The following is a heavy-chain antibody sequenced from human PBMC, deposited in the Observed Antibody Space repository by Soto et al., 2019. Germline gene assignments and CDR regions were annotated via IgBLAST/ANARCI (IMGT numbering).Heavy chain of an antibody. Sequence: QVQLQESGPGLVKPSQTLSLTCTVSGGSISSGGYDWSWIRQHPGKGLEWIGYIYYSGSTYYNPSLKSRVTQSVATTKNQFSLKLSSVTAADTAFYYWARDRRYCSGSSCYYYYGMDVWGQGTTVTVSS. CDR2: IYYSGST. CDR3: ARDRRYCSGSSCYYYYGMDV. CDR1: GGSISSGGYD. J-gene: IGHJ6*02. V-gene: IGHV4-31*03. D-gene: IGHD2-15*01.